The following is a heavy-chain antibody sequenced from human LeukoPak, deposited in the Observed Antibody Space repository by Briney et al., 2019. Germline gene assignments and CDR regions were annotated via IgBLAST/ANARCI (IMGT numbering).Heavy chain of an antibody. Sequence: GGSLRLSCAASGFTFSSYGMHWVRQAPGKGLEWVAVISYDGSNKYYADSVKGRFTISRDNSKNTLYLQMNSLRAEDTAEYYCAKDLGRITIFGVAFDYWGQGTLVTVPS. CDR1: GFTFSSYG. V-gene: IGHV3-30*18. CDR2: ISYDGSNK. D-gene: IGHD3-3*01. CDR3: AKDLGRITIFGVAFDY. J-gene: IGHJ4*02.